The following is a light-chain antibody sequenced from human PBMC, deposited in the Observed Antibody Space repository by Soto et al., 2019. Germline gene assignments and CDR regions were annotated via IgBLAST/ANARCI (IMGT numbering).Light chain of an antibody. CDR3: QQSYSTPWT. J-gene: IGKJ1*01. CDR1: QSISSY. Sequence: IQMTQAPSTLSSSLGDRVRITCWASQSISSYLNWYQQKPGKAPKLLIYAASSLQSGVPSRFSGSGSGTDGTLTISSLQTEDGSTYYCQQSYSTPWTFGQGTKVDIK. CDR2: AAS. V-gene: IGKV1-39*01.